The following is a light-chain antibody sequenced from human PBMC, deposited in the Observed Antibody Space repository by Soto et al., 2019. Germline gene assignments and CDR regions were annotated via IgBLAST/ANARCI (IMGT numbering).Light chain of an antibody. CDR2: EVS. Sequence: QSALTQPPSASGSPGQSVTISCTGTSSDVGGSNYVSWYQQHPGKAPNLMIYEVSKRPSGVPDRFSGSKSGNTASMTVSALQAEDEADYYCSSYAGSNNWVFGGGTKVTVL. CDR3: SSYAGSNNWV. V-gene: IGLV2-8*01. J-gene: IGLJ3*02. CDR1: SSDVGGSNY.